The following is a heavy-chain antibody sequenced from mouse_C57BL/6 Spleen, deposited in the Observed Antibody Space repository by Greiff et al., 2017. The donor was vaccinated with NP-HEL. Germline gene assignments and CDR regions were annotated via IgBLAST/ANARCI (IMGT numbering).Heavy chain of an antibody. CDR2: ISGGGGNT. CDR1: GFTFSSYT. CDR3: ARELGRYAMDY. J-gene: IGHJ4*01. D-gene: IGHD4-1*01. Sequence: DVKLVESGGGLVKPGGSLKLSCAASGFTFSSYTMSWVRQTPEKRLEWVATISGGGGNTYYPDSVKGRFTISRDNAKNTLYLQMSSLRSEDTALYYCARELGRYAMDYWGQGTSVTVSS. V-gene: IGHV5-9*01.